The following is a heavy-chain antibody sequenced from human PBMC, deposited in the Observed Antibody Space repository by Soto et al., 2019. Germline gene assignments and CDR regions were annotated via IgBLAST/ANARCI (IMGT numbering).Heavy chain of an antibody. V-gene: IGHV4-34*01. J-gene: IGHJ6*02. D-gene: IGHD3-10*01. Sequence: SETLSLTCAVYGGSFSDYSWTWIRQPPGKGLEWIGEINHSGFTRYNPSLRSRVAISLDTAKNQFSLNLSSVTAADTALYYCARQGFGELHGLVDVWGQGITVTVSS. CDR2: INHSGFT. CDR1: GGSFSDYS. CDR3: ARQGFGELHGLVDV.